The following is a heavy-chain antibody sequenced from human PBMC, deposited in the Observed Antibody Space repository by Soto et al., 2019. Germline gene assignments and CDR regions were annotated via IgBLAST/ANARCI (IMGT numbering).Heavy chain of an antibody. CDR1: GYTLTELS. V-gene: IGHV1-24*01. J-gene: IGHJ6*03. CDR3: ATGIYGDQGPYYYYYMDV. CDR2: FDPEDGET. Sequence: ASVKVSCKVSGYTLTELSMHWVRQAPGKGLEWMGGFDPEDGETIYAQKFQGRVTMTEDTSTDTAYMELSSLRSEDTAVYYCATGIYGDQGPYYYYYMDVWGKGTTVTVSS. D-gene: IGHD4-17*01.